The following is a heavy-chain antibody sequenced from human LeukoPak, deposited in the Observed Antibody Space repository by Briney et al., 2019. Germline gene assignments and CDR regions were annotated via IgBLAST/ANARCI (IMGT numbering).Heavy chain of an antibody. J-gene: IGHJ5*02. CDR3: AKLGRGECSGGDCYSWFDP. Sequence: GGSLRLSCAASGFTFSSYAMSWVRQAPGKGLEWVSTIDGSGGRTYYADSVKGRFTISRDNSENTLCLQMNSLRAEDTALYYCAKLGRGECSGGDCYSWFDPWGQGTLVTVSS. CDR2: IDGSGGRT. D-gene: IGHD2-21*02. CDR1: GFTFSSYA. V-gene: IGHV3-23*01.